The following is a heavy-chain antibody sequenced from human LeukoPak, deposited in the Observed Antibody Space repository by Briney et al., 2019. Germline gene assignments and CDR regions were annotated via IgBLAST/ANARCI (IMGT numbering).Heavy chain of an antibody. CDR1: GFPFSSYW. CDR3: ARVPYVFDL. CDR2: INRDGSST. V-gene: IGHV3-74*01. Sequence: GGSLRLSCAASGFPFSSYWMHWVRQAPGKGLVWVSRINRDGSSTDYLDSVKGRFTISRDNARNTLYLQMNSLRAEDTAVYYCARVPYVFDLWGQGTMVTVSS. J-gene: IGHJ3*01.